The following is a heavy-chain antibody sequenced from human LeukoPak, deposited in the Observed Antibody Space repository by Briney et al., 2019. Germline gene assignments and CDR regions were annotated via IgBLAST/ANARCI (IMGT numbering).Heavy chain of an antibody. D-gene: IGHD3-3*01. Sequence: PSETLSLTCAVYGGSVSGYYWSWIRQPPEKGLEWIGEISHRGRTHYTPSLQSRVTMSVDTSKSQFALNLTSVTAADTAVYYCARVPLRFLEPFDYWGQGILVTVSS. J-gene: IGHJ4*02. CDR1: GGSVSGYY. V-gene: IGHV4-34*01. CDR2: ISHRGRT. CDR3: ARVPLRFLEPFDY.